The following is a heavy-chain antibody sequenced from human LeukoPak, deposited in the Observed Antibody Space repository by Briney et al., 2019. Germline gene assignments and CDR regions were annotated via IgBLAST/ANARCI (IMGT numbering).Heavy chain of an antibody. CDR1: GGSISSRIYY. Sequence: SETLSLTCTVSGGSISSRIYYWGWIRQPPGKGLEWIGSIYYSGSTYYNPSLKSRVTISLDTSKNQFSLNLSSVTAADTAVYYCARVAYYDFWSGYEKTYFDYWGQGTLVTVSS. CDR2: IYYSGST. CDR3: ARVAYYDFWSGYEKTYFDY. V-gene: IGHV4-39*07. D-gene: IGHD3-3*01. J-gene: IGHJ4*02.